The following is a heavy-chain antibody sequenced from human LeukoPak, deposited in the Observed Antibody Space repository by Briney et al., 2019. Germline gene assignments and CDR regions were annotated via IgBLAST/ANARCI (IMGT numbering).Heavy chain of an antibody. J-gene: IGHJ3*02. CDR1: GFTFSSYS. CDR3: ARDRARTYYYDSSGYYVGSAFDI. V-gene: IGHV3-21*01. D-gene: IGHD3-22*01. CDR2: ISSSSSYI. Sequence: PGGSLRLSCAASGFTFSSYSMNWVRQAPGKGLEWVSSISSSSSYIYYADSVKGRLTISRDNAKNSLYLQMNSLRAEDTAVYYCARDRARTYYYDSSGYYVGSAFDIWGQGTMVTVSS.